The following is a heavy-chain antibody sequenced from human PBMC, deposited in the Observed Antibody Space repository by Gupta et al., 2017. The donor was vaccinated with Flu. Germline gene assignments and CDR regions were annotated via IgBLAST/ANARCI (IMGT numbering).Heavy chain of an antibody. CDR1: GGSFSSGDYY. J-gene: IGHJ6*02. CDR2: IYNSGIA. D-gene: IGHD1-7*01. CDR3: ARTATNYVHYYGFDV. V-gene: IGHV4-61*02. Sequence: QVQLLESGPGLVKPSQTLSLICTVSGGSFSSGDYYWTWIRRSAGKGLEWIGRIYNSGIANYNPSLKSRVTISIDTSKNQFSLNLTSVTAADTAVYYCARTATNYVHYYGFDVWGQGTTVTVSS.